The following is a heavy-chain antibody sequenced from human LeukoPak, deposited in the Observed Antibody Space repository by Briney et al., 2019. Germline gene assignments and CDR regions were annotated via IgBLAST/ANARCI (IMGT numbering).Heavy chain of an antibody. V-gene: IGHV3-9*01. Sequence: PGGSLRLSCAASGFTFDDYAMHWVRQAPGKGLEWVSGISWNSGSIGYADSVKGRFTISRDNAKNSLYLQMNSPRAEDTALYYCAKDMGYSYVYYFDYWGQGTLVTVSS. J-gene: IGHJ4*02. CDR3: AKDMGYSYVYYFDY. CDR2: ISWNSGSI. D-gene: IGHD5-18*01. CDR1: GFTFDDYA.